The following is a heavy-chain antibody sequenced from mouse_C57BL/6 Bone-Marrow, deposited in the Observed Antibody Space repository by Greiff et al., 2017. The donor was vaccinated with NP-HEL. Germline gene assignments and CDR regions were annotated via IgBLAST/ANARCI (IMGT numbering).Heavy chain of an antibody. CDR3: ARGLRDYAMDY. D-gene: IGHD3-1*01. Sequence: VQLQQSGPELVKPGASVKISCKASGYTFTDYYMNWVKQSHGKSLEWIGDINPNNGGTSYNQKFKGKATLTVDKSSSTAYMELRSLTSEDSAVYYCARGLRDYAMDYWGQGTSVTVSS. V-gene: IGHV1-26*01. CDR2: INPNNGGT. CDR1: GYTFTDYY. J-gene: IGHJ4*01.